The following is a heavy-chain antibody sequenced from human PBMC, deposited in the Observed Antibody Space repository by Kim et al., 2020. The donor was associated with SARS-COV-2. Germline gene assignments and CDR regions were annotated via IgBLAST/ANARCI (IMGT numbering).Heavy chain of an antibody. CDR1: GFTFRSHA. CDR2: ISYDGTNK. Sequence: GGSLRLSCEGSGFTFRSHALHWVRQAPGKGLEWLTVISYDGTNKYYADSVKGRFTISRDDSRKTLFLEVDNLRAEDTAMYYCPKGGGYSHDFPFDYW. J-gene: IGHJ4*01. D-gene: IGHD5-18*01. CDR3: PKGGGYSHDFPFDY. V-gene: IGHV3-30*12.